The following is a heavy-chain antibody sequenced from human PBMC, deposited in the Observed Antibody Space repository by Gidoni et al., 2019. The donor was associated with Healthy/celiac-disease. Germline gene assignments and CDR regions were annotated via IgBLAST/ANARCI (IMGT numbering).Heavy chain of an antibody. D-gene: IGHD3-22*01. Sequence: EVQLLESGGGLVQPGGSLRLSCAASGFTFSSYAMSWVRQAPGKGLGWVSAISGSGGSTYYADSVKGRFTISRDNSKNTLYLQMNSLRAEDTAVYYCARSPYRYYYDSSGYFDYWGQGTLVTVSS. CDR3: ARSPYRYYYDSSGYFDY. CDR1: GFTFSSYA. CDR2: ISGSGGST. V-gene: IGHV3-23*01. J-gene: IGHJ4*02.